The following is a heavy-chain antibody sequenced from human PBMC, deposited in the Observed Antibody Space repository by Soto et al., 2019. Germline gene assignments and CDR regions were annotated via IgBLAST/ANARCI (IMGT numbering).Heavy chain of an antibody. D-gene: IGHD5-12*01. V-gene: IGHV3-9*01. CDR3: AKDMGYDLSPLGYFDY. Sequence: PGGSLRLSCVASGFTFDDYAMHWVRQAPGKGLEWVSGISWNSGSIGYADSVKGRFTISRDNAKNSLYLQMNSLRSEDTALYYCAKDMGYDLSPLGYFDYWGQGTLVTVSS. CDR1: GFTFDDYA. J-gene: IGHJ4*02. CDR2: ISWNSGSI.